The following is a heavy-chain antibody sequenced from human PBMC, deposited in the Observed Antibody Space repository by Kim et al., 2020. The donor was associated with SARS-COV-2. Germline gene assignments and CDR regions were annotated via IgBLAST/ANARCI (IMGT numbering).Heavy chain of an antibody. J-gene: IGHJ4*02. Sequence: YADSVKGRFTISRDNSKNTLYLQMNSLRAEDTAVYYCAKGGDTAMVLGYWGQGTLVTVSS. CDR3: AKGGDTAMVLGY. D-gene: IGHD5-18*01. V-gene: IGHV3-30*02.